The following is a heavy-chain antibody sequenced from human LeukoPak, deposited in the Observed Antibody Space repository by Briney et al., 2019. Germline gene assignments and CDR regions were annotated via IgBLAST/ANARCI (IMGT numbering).Heavy chain of an antibody. CDR3: ARDNSGYTDYYYMDV. J-gene: IGHJ6*03. V-gene: IGHV3-48*03. Sequence: GGSLRLSCAASGSTFSNYEMNWIRQAPGKGLEWISYISNSGNTKYYADSVKGRFTISRDNAKNTLYLQMNSLRAEDTAVYYCARDNSGYTDYYYMDVWGKGTTVTVSS. D-gene: IGHD5-12*01. CDR2: ISNSGNTK. CDR1: GSTFSNYE.